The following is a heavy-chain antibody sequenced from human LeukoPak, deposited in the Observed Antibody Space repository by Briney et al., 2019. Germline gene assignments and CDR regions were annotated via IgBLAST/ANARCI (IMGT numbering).Heavy chain of an antibody. Sequence: PGGSLRLSCAASGFTFSSYEMNWVRQAPGKGLEWVSYISSSGSTIYYAYSVKGRFTISRDNAKNSLYLQMNSLRAEDTAVYYCARGSYYDSSGYYSHHYYWGQGTLVTVSS. CDR2: ISSSGSTI. CDR3: ARGSYYDSSGYYSHHYY. V-gene: IGHV3-48*03. J-gene: IGHJ4*02. D-gene: IGHD3-22*01. CDR1: GFTFSSYE.